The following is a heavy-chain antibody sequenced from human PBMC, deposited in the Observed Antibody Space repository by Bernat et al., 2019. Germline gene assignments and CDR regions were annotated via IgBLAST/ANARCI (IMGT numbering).Heavy chain of an antibody. CDR1: GFTVSSNY. CDR3: ARVRNGYYYLDV. Sequence: EVQLVESGGGLIQPGGSLRLSCAASGFTVSSNYMSWVRQAPGKGLEWVSVIYSGGSTYYADSAKGRLTISRDNSKNTLYLQMNSLRAEDTAVYYCARVRNGYYYLDVWGKGTTVTVSS. J-gene: IGHJ6*03. CDR2: IYSGGST. V-gene: IGHV3-53*01.